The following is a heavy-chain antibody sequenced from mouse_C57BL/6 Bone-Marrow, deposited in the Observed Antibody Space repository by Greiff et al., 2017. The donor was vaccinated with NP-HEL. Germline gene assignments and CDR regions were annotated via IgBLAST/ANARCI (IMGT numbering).Heavy chain of an antibody. CDR1: GFNIKDDY. CDR2: IDPENGDT. Sequence: VQLQQSGAELVRPGASVKLSCTASGFNIKDDYMHWVKQRPEQGLEWIGWIDPENGDTEYASKFQGKATITADTSSNTAYLQLSSLTSEDTAVDYCTTSWYYFDYWGQGTTLTVSS. V-gene: IGHV14-4*01. CDR3: TTSWYYFDY. J-gene: IGHJ2*01.